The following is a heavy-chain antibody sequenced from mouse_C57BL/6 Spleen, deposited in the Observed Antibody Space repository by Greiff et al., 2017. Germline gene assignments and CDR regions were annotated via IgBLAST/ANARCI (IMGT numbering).Heavy chain of an antibody. J-gene: IGHJ4*01. V-gene: IGHV1-59*01. CDR3: AREIKLGGAMDY. CDR1: GYTFTSYW. CDR2: IDPSDSYT. D-gene: IGHD4-1*01. Sequence: QVQLKQPGAELVRPGTSVKLSCKASGYTFTSYWMHWVKQRPGQGLEWIGVIDPSDSYTNYNQKFKGKATLTVDTSSSTAYMQLSSLTSEDSAVYYCAREIKLGGAMDYWGQGTSVTVSS.